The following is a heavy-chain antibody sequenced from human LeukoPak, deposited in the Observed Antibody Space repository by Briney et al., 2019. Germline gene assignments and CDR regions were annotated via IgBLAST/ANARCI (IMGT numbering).Heavy chain of an antibody. CDR1: GFTFSSYA. Sequence: PGGSLRLSCAASGFTFSSYAMSWVRQAPGKGLEWVSTISSSGGSTHYADSVKGRFTISRDNSKNTLYLQMNSLRAEDTAVYYCARSYGDATFDYWGQGTLVTVSS. J-gene: IGHJ4*02. D-gene: IGHD4-17*01. V-gene: IGHV3-23*01. CDR3: ARSYGDATFDY. CDR2: ISSSGGST.